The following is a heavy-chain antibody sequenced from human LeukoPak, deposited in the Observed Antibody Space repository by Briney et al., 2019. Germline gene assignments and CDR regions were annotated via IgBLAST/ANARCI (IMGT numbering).Heavy chain of an antibody. D-gene: IGHD4-17*01. J-gene: IGHJ5*02. CDR3: ARDYGDYGVDP. V-gene: IGHV4-61*02. Sequence: SQTLSLTCTVSGDSISSSSYYWSWIRQPAGKGLEWIGRFYTSGSTNYNPSLKSRVTISVDTSKNQFSLKLSSVTAADTAVYYCARDYGDYGVDPWGQGTLVTVSS. CDR1: GDSISSSSYY. CDR2: FYTSGST.